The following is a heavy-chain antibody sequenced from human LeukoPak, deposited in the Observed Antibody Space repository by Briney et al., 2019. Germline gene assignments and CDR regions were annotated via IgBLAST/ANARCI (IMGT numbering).Heavy chain of an antibody. CDR2: MNPNSGNT. CDR1: GYTFTSYD. J-gene: IGHJ4*02. CDR3: ARGFEYSSSSIL. V-gene: IGHV1-8*01. D-gene: IGHD6-6*01. Sequence: ASVKASCKASGYTFTSYDINWVRQATGQGLEWMGWMNPNSGNTGYAQKFQGRVTMTRNTSISTAYMELSSLRSEDTAVYYCARGFEYSSSSILWGQGTLVTVSS.